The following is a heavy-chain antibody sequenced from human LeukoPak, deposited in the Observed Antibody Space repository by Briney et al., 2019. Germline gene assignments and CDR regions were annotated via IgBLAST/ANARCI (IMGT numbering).Heavy chain of an antibody. J-gene: IGHJ4*02. CDR2: ISWNSGFI. CDR1: GFTFDDYA. Sequence: GGSLRLSCGASGFTFDDYAMHWVRQAPGKGLEWVSGISWNSGFIGYADSVKGRFTISRDNAKNSLYLQMNSLRAEDMALYYCAKGLYGSGSYPDYWGQGTLVTVSS. V-gene: IGHV3-9*03. D-gene: IGHD3-10*01. CDR3: AKGLYGSGSYPDY.